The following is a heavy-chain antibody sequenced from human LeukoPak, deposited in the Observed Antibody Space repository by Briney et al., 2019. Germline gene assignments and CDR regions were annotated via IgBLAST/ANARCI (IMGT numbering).Heavy chain of an antibody. CDR2: ISYDGSNN. V-gene: IGHV3-30*03. Sequence: GGSLRLSCAASGFTFSSYGMHWVRQAPGKGLEWVAVISYDGSNNYYADSVKGRFTISRDNSKNTLYLQMNSLRAEDTAVYYCATSLVVVPAVADYWGQGTLVTVSS. D-gene: IGHD2-2*01. CDR1: GFTFSSYG. J-gene: IGHJ4*02. CDR3: ATSLVVVPAVADY.